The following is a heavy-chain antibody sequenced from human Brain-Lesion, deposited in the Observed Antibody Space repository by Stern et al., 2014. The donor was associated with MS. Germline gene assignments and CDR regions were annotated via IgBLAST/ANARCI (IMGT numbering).Heavy chain of an antibody. J-gene: IGHJ5*02. CDR3: ARHWGTDL. CDR1: GGIFRSDA. Sequence: QMQLVESGAEVRNPGSSVKVSCKASGGIFRSDAISWVRQAPGQGLEWLGGIIPMTGEAHYAQKFLDRVTITADESTTTTYMDLNSLTSEDTALYYCARHWGTDLWGQGTLLTVSS. V-gene: IGHV1-69*01. CDR2: IIPMTGEA. D-gene: IGHD7-27*01.